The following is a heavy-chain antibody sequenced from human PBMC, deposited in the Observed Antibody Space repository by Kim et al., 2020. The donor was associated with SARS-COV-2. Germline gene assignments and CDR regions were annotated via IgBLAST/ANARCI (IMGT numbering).Heavy chain of an antibody. J-gene: IGHJ6*02. CDR1: GYTFTSYY. V-gene: IGHV1-46*01. CDR2: INPSGGST. CDR3: ATGHLSPSRGNNGSGSYYYYYYDYGMDV. Sequence: ASVKVSCKASGYTFTSYYMHWVRQAPGQGLEWMGIINPSGGSTSYAQKFQGRVTMTRDTSTSTVYMELSSLRSEDTAVYYCATGHLSPSRGNNGSGSYYYYYYDYGMDVWGQGTTVTVSS. D-gene: IGHD3-10*01.